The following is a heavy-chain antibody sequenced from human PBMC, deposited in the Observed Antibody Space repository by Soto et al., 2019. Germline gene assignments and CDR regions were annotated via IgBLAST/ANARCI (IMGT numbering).Heavy chain of an antibody. CDR2: ISGSSNTT. CDR1: GFTFSNYA. Sequence: GGSLRLSCAASGFTFSNYAMSWVRQAPGRGLEWVSLISGSSNTTYYADSVKGRFTISRDNSKNTLYLQMNSLRAEDTAVYYCAKDLRYYYDSSGYYYAGVFDYWGQGTLVTVSS. D-gene: IGHD3-22*01. CDR3: AKDLRYYYDSSGYYYAGVFDY. V-gene: IGHV3-23*01. J-gene: IGHJ4*02.